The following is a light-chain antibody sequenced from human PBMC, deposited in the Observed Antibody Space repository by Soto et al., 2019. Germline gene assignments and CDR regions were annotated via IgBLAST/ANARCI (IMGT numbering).Light chain of an antibody. Sequence: DIQMTQSPSAMSASVGDRVTITCRANQDISNYLAWFQQKPGKVPERLIYAASSLPSGVPSRFAGSGSGTEFTLTISGLQPEDFATYYCLQHNSYPYTFGQGTKLEIK. CDR2: AAS. J-gene: IGKJ2*01. CDR3: LQHNSYPYT. CDR1: QDISNY. V-gene: IGKV1-17*03.